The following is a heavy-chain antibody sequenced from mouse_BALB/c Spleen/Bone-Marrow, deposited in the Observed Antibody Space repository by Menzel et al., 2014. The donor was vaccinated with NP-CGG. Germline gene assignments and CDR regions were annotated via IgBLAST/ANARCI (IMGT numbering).Heavy chain of an antibody. CDR1: GYTFTSYV. V-gene: IGHV1-14*01. Sequence: VQLQQSGPELVKPGASVKMSCKASGYTFTSYVMHWVKQKPGQGLEWIGYINPYNDGTKYNEKFKGKATLTSDKSSSTAYMELSSLTSEDSAVYYCAREGGYYAMDSWGQGTSVNVSS. CDR2: INPYNDGT. J-gene: IGHJ4*01. CDR3: AREGGYYAMDS.